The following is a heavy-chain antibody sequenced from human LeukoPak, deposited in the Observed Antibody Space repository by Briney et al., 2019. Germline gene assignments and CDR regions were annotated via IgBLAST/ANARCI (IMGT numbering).Heavy chain of an antibody. CDR3: AKAIAAAGRSFDY. Sequence: PGGSLRLSCAASGFIVSGDFMSWVRQAPGKGLEWVSAISGSGGSTYYADSVKGRFTISRDNSKNTLYLQMNSLRAEDTAVYYCAKAIAAAGRSFDYWGQGTLVTVSS. J-gene: IGHJ4*02. V-gene: IGHV3-23*01. D-gene: IGHD6-13*01. CDR1: GFIVSGDF. CDR2: ISGSGGST.